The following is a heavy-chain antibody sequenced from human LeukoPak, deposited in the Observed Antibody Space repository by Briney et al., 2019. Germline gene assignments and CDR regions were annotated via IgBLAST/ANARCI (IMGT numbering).Heavy chain of an antibody. CDR3: ARADGYYDILTGYYLVAEYFQH. D-gene: IGHD3-9*01. J-gene: IGHJ1*01. CDR1: GYTFTGYY. Sequence: ASVKVSCKASGYTFTGYYMHWVRQAPGQGLEWMGWINPNSGGTNYAQKFQGRVTMTRDTSISTAYMELSRLRSGDTAVYYCARADGYYDILTGYYLVAEYFQHWGQGTLVTVSS. V-gene: IGHV1-2*02. CDR2: INPNSGGT.